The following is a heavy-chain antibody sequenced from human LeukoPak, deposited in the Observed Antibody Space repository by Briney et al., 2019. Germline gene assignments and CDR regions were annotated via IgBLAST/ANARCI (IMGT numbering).Heavy chain of an antibody. CDR3: ARDDLLHRNWFDP. CDR2: IIPIFGTA. J-gene: IGHJ5*02. Sequence: SVKVSCKASGGTFSSYAISWVRQAPGQGLEWMGGIIPIFGTANYAQKFQGRVTITADKSTSTAYMELSSLRSEDTAFYYCARDDLLHRNWFDPWGQGTLVTVSS. CDR1: GGTFSSYA. V-gene: IGHV1-69*06. D-gene: IGHD3-22*01.